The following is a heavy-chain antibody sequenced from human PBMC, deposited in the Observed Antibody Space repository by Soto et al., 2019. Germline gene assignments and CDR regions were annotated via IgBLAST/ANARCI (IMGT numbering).Heavy chain of an antibody. Sequence: PGGSLRLSCAASGFTFSNYAMQWVRQAPGKGRGWVGVISSDGGQKFYMDSVKGRFTISRDKSKNTLYLQMSSLRSDDTAVYYCAKDAGAAGTFDFWGQGTLVTVSS. CDR3: AKDAGAAGTFDF. J-gene: IGHJ4*02. V-gene: IGHV3-30*18. D-gene: IGHD6-13*01. CDR2: ISSDGGQK. CDR1: GFTFSNYA.